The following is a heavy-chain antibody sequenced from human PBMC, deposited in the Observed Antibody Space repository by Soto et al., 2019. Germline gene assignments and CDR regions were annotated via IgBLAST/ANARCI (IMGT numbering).Heavy chain of an antibody. CDR2: ISYDGSNK. CDR3: ASERSWGSSHPLKGNDAFDI. D-gene: IGHD7-27*01. V-gene: IGHV3-30*04. J-gene: IGHJ3*02. CDR1: GFTFSSYA. Sequence: GGSLRLSCAASGFTFSSYAMHWVRQAPGKGLEWVAVISYDGSNKYYADSVKGRFTISRDNSKNTLYLQMNSLRAEDTAVYYCASERSWGSSHPLKGNDAFDIWGQGTMVTVSS.